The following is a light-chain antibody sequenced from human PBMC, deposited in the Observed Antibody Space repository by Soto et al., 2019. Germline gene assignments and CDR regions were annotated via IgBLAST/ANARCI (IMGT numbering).Light chain of an antibody. J-gene: IGKJ2*01. Sequence: EILMTQSPATLSVSPGERATLSCRASQSVSHNLAWYQQKPGQAPRLLFYGASIRAIGIPARFSGSGSGTEFTLTISSLQAEDFAIYYCQQSNNWPYTFGQGTKLEIK. CDR2: GAS. V-gene: IGKV3-15*01. CDR1: QSVSHN. CDR3: QQSNNWPYT.